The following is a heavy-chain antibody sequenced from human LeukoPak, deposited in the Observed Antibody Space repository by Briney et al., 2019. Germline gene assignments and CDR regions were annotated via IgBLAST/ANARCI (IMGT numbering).Heavy chain of an antibody. Sequence: GGSLRLSCAASGFTVSSNYMSWVRQAPGKGLEWVSVIYSGGSTYYADSVKGRFTISRDNSKNTLYLQMNSLRAEDTAVYYCARDRRTGLRYFDWLPDYWGQGTLVTVSS. CDR1: GFTVSSNY. J-gene: IGHJ4*02. CDR2: IYSGGST. CDR3: ARDRRTGLRYFDWLPDY. D-gene: IGHD3-9*01. V-gene: IGHV3-66*01.